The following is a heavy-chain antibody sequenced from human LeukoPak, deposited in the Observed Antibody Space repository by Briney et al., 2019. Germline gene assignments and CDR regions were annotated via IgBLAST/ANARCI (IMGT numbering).Heavy chain of an antibody. J-gene: IGHJ4*02. V-gene: IGHV3-33*06. D-gene: IGHD5-12*01. Sequence: GGSLRLSCAASGFTFSSYGMHWVRQAPGKGLEWVAVIWYDGSNKYYADSVKGRFTISRDNSKNTLYLQMNSLSAEDTAVYYCAKRRGYSGYQKVVYWGQGTLVTVSS. CDR1: GFTFSSYG. CDR2: IWYDGSNK. CDR3: AKRRGYSGYQKVVY.